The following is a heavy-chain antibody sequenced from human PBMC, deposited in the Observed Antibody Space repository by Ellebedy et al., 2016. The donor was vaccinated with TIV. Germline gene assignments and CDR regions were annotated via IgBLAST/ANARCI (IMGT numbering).Heavy chain of an antibody. D-gene: IGHD3-16*02. CDR3: ARGHDYIWGSYRLPDY. J-gene: IGHJ4*02. V-gene: IGHV1-2*02. CDR1: GDAFTGYY. Sequence: ASVKVSCKASGDAFTGYYVHWVRQAPGQGLEWMGWLNPKSDDTNYAQKFQGRVTMTTDTSTSTAYMELSSLRSDDTAVYYCARGHDYIWGSYRLPDYWGQGTLVTVSS. CDR2: LNPKSDDT.